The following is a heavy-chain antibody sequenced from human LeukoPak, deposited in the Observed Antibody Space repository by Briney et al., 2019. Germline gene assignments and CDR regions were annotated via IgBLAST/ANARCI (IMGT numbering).Heavy chain of an antibody. J-gene: IGHJ6*03. V-gene: IGHV4-4*07. CDR3: AREALIEGFYYYMDV. Sequence: SETLSLTCTVSGGSISSYYWSWIRQPAGKGLEWIGRFYTSGSNNYNPSLKSRVTMSVDTSQNQFSLKLSSVTAADTAVYYCAREALIEGFYYYMDVWGKGTTVTVSS. CDR1: GGSISSYY. CDR2: FYTSGSN. D-gene: IGHD3-22*01.